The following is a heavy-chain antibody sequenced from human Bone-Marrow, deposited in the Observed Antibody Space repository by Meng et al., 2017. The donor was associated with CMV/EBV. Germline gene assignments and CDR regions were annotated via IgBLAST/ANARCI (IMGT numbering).Heavy chain of an antibody. D-gene: IGHD1-26*01. J-gene: IGHJ4*02. V-gene: IGHV1-69*05. CDR3: AREKVGANPFDY. CDR1: GGTFSSYA. Sequence: SVKVSCKASGGTFSSYAISWVRQAPGQGLEWMGGIIPIFGTANYAQKFQGRVTITTDESTSTTYMELSRLRSEDTAVYYCAREKVGANPFDYWGQGTRVTVSS. CDR2: IIPIFGTA.